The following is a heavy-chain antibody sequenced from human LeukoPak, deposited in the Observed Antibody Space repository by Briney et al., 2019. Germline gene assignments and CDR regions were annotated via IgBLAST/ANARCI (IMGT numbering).Heavy chain of an antibody. CDR1: GYTFTSYG. V-gene: IGHV1-18*01. D-gene: IGHD3-22*01. CDR2: ISAYNGNS. J-gene: IGHJ6*02. CDR3: ARLSFYYESGGYYYPRYYYYGVDV. Sequence: GASVKVSCKASGYTFTSYGISWVRQAPGQGLEWMGWISAYNGNSNYAQKFQGRVTMTTDTSTSTAYMELRSLRSDDTAVYYCARLSFYYESGGYYYPRYYYYGVDVWGQGTTATVSS.